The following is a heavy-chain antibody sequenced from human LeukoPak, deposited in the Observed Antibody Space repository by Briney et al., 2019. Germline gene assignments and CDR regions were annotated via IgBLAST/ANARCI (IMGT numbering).Heavy chain of an antibody. D-gene: IGHD6-13*01. Sequence: SETLSLTCTVSGYSISSGYYWGWIRQPPGKGLEWIGSIYYSGSTYYNPSLKSRVTISVDTSKNQFSLKLSSVTAADTAVYYCARVSQQLEDYWGQGTLVTVSS. V-gene: IGHV4-38-2*02. J-gene: IGHJ4*02. CDR3: ARVSQQLEDY. CDR2: IYYSGST. CDR1: GYSISSGYY.